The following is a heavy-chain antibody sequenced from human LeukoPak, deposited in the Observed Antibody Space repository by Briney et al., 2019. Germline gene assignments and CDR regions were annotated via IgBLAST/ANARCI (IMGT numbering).Heavy chain of an antibody. Sequence: SETLSLTCTVSGGSISSRSYYWGWIRQPPGKGLEWIGSIYYSGSTYYNPSLKSRVTISVDTSKNQFSPKLSSVTAADTAVYYCARVGSGYYLRFDYWGQGTLVTVSS. CDR1: GGSISSRSYY. V-gene: IGHV4-39*07. D-gene: IGHD3-22*01. CDR3: ARVGSGYYLRFDY. J-gene: IGHJ4*02. CDR2: IYYSGST.